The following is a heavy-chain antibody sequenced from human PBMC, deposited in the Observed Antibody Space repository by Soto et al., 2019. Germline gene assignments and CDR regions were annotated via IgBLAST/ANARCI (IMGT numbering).Heavy chain of an antibody. CDR1: GFTFSSFG. CDR2: MSYDGSTK. D-gene: IGHD6-6*01. J-gene: IGHJ6*02. CDR3: ARSTSSTLNYHYGMDV. V-gene: IGHV3-30*03. Sequence: PGGSLRLSCAASGFTFSSFGMHWVRQAPGKGLEWVAVMSYDGSTKFYTDSVKGRFTIARDNAKNILYLQMNSLTIEDTAVFYCARSTSSTLNYHYGMDVWGQGTTVTVSS.